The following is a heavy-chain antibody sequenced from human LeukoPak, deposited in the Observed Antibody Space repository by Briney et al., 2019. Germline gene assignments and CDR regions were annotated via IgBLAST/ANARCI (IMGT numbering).Heavy chain of an antibody. CDR2: IYPGDSDT. D-gene: IGHD3-22*01. CDR3: ARPDSSGYFRFEYFQH. Sequence: GESLKISCKGSGYSFTSYWIGWVRPMPGKGLEWMGIIYPGDSDTRYSPSFQGQVTISADKSISTAYLQWSSLKASDTAMYYCARPDSSGYFRFEYFQHWGQGTLVTVSS. CDR1: GYSFTSYW. J-gene: IGHJ1*01. V-gene: IGHV5-51*01.